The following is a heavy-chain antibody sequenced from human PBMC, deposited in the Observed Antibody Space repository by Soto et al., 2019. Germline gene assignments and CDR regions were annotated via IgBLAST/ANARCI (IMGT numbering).Heavy chain of an antibody. V-gene: IGHV3-23*01. CDR2: ISGSGGNT. J-gene: IGHJ4*02. CDR3: AKVLGYYDILTGYSNFDY. D-gene: IGHD3-9*01. Sequence: EVQLLESGGGLVQPGGSLRLSCAASGFTFSSYAMTWVRQAPGKGLEWVSAISGSGGNTYYADSVKGRFTISRDNSKNTLYLQMSSLRAEDTAVYYCAKVLGYYDILTGYSNFDYWGQGTLVIVSS. CDR1: GFTFSSYA.